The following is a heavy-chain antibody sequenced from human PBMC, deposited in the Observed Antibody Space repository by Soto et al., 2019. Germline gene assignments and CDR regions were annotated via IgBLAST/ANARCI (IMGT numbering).Heavy chain of an antibody. D-gene: IGHD3-22*01. J-gene: IGHJ4*02. CDR3: AISITAYCYDSRGYYPDY. Sequence: LRVCCAAVGFTFSSYAMQWVRQAPGKGLEYVSAISSNGDSTHYANSVKGRFTISADKSISTAYLQWSSLKASDTAMYYCAISITAYCYDSRGYYPDYWGQGTLVTVSS. CDR1: GFTFSSYA. V-gene: IGHV3-64*01. CDR2: ISSNGDST.